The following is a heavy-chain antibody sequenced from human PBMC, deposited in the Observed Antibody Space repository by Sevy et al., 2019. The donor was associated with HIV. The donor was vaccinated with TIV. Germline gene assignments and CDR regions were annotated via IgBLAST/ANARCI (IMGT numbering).Heavy chain of an antibody. J-gene: IGHJ4*02. Sequence: GGSPRLSCAASGLSFSNAWMAWVRQAPGKGLEWVGRIRSETGGGTTDFAAFAKGKFTISRDDPKNTRYLQMNSLKTEDTAVYYCAIDHRRDGMIVVPFEKWGLGTLVTVSS. CDR2: IRSETGGGTT. D-gene: IGHD3-22*01. CDR1: GLSFSNAW. V-gene: IGHV3-15*01. CDR3: AIDHRRDGMIVVPFEK.